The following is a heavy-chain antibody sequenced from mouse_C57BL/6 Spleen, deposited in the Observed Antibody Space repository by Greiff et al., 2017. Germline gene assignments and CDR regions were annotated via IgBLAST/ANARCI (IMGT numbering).Heavy chain of an antibody. V-gene: IGHV1-53*01. CDR2: INPSNGGT. J-gene: IGHJ4*01. CDR1: GYTFTSYW. CDR3: ARWGRDDYDEGGYAMDY. D-gene: IGHD2-4*01. Sequence: QVQLQQPGTELVKPGASVKLSCKASGYTFTSYWMHWVKQRPGQGLEWIGNINPSNGGTNYNEKFKSKATLTVDKSSSTAYMQLSSLTSEDSAVYYCARWGRDDYDEGGYAMDYWGQGTSVTVSS.